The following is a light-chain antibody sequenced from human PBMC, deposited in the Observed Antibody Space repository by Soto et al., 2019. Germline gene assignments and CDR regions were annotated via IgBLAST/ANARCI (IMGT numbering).Light chain of an antibody. V-gene: IGKV3-20*01. Sequence: EIVLTQSPGTLSLSPGERATLSCRASQSISSNYLAWYQQKPGQAPRLFIYGASNRATGIPDRFSGSGSGTDFTLTISRLEPEDFAVYYCQQYASPITFGQGTRLEIK. CDR3: QQYASPIT. CDR1: QSISSNY. J-gene: IGKJ5*01. CDR2: GAS.